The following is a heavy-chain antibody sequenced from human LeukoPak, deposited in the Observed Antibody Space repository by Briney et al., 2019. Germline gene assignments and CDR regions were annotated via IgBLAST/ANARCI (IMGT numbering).Heavy chain of an antibody. D-gene: IGHD1-1*01. CDR2: ISGSGSNT. V-gene: IGHV3-23*01. J-gene: IGHJ4*02. Sequence: TGGSLRLSCAASGFTFSGYAMSWVRQAPGKGLEWVSSISGSGSNTYFADSVKGRFTIFRDNSKNTLYLQMNSLRAEDTAVYYCAKLPLNWNDGFDYWGQGTLVTVSS. CDR1: GFTFSGYA. CDR3: AKLPLNWNDGFDY.